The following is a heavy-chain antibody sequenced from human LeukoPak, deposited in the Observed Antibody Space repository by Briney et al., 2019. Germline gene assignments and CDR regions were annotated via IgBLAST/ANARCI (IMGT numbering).Heavy chain of an antibody. CDR1: GFTFSSYW. CDR2: INQDGSER. V-gene: IGHV3-7*01. Sequence: PGGSLRLSCAAPGFTFSSYWMSWVRQAPGKGLEWVANINQDGSERNYVDSVKGRFTISRDNAKNSLYLQMNSLRVEDTAVYYCGQDYWGQGTLVAVSP. J-gene: IGHJ4*02. CDR3: GQDY.